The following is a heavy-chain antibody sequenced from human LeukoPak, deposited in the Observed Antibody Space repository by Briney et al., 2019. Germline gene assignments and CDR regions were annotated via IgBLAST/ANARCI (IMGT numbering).Heavy chain of an antibody. V-gene: IGHV4-30-2*01. D-gene: IGHD6-19*01. CDR2: IYHSGST. CDR1: GGSISSGGYY. J-gene: IGHJ4*02. CDR3: ARAPHGSGCDY. Sequence: SQTLSLTCTVSGGSISSGGYYWSWIRQPPGKGLEWIGYIYHSGSTNYNPSLKSRVTISVDKSKNQFSLKLSSVTAADTAVYYCARAPHGSGCDYWGQGTLVTVSS.